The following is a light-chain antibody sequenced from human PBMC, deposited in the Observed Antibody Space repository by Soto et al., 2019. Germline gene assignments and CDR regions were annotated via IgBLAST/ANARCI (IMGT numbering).Light chain of an antibody. J-gene: IGLJ1*01. V-gene: IGLV2-14*03. CDR2: DVN. Sequence: QSALTQPASVSGPPGQSIAISCTGTSSDVGGYNYVSWYQQHPGKAPKLMIYDVNNRPSGVSNRFSGSKSGNTASLTISGLQAEDEADYYCCSYTTSSTYVFGTGTKLTVL. CDR1: SSDVGGYNY. CDR3: CSYTTSSTYV.